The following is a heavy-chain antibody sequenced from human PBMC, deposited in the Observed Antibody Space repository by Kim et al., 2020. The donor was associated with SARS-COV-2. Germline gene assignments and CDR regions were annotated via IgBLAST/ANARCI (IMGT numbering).Heavy chain of an antibody. CDR3: AKELSNYDFWSGYYHY. V-gene: IGHV3-23*01. D-gene: IGHD3-3*01. Sequence: GGSLRLSCAASGFTFSSYAMSWVRQAPGKGLEWVSAISGSGGSTYYADSVKGRFTISRDNSKNTLYLQMNSLRAEDTAVYYCAKELSNYDFWSGYYHYWGQGTLVTVSS. J-gene: IGHJ4*02. CDR1: GFTFSSYA. CDR2: ISGSGGST.